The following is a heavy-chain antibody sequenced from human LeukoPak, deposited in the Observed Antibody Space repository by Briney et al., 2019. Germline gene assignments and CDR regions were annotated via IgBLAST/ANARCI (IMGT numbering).Heavy chain of an antibody. J-gene: IGHJ4*02. Sequence: GGSLRLSCAASGFTFSTYWMHWVRQAPGKGLVWVSRVNSDGSSTNYADSVEGRFTISRDNAKNMLYLQMNSLRAEDTAVYYCVKDLSTSWYHFDYWGQGTLVTVSS. CDR3: VKDLSTSWYHFDY. CDR1: GFTFSTYW. D-gene: IGHD6-13*01. CDR2: VNSDGSST. V-gene: IGHV3-74*01.